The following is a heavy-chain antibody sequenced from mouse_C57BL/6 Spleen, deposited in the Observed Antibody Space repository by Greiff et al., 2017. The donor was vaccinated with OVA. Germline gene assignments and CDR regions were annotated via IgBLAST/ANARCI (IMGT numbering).Heavy chain of an antibody. Sequence: DVQLQESGGDLVKPGGSLKLSCAASGFTFSSYGMSWVRQTPDKRLEWVATISSGGSYTYYPDSVQGRFTISRDNAKNTLYLQMSSLKSEDTAMYYCARDGYDAGDYFDYWGQGTTLTVSS. CDR1: GFTFSSYG. CDR3: ARDGYDAGDYFDY. D-gene: IGHD2-2*01. J-gene: IGHJ2*01. CDR2: ISSGGSYT. V-gene: IGHV5-6*01.